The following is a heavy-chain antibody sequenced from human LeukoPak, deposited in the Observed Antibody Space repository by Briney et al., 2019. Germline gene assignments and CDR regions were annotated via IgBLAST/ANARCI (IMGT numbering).Heavy chain of an antibody. V-gene: IGHV3-21*01. CDR1: GFSFSSYG. Sequence: PGGSLRLSCTTSGFSFSSYGMNWVRQAPGQGLEWVSSISGINSGSSYIYYADSVKGRFTISRDNAKNSLYLQMNNLRAEDTAVYFCARVLLGIEYYSYYGMDVWGQGTTVTVS. J-gene: IGHJ6*02. CDR2: ISGINSGSSYI. D-gene: IGHD1-26*01. CDR3: ARVLLGIEYYSYYGMDV.